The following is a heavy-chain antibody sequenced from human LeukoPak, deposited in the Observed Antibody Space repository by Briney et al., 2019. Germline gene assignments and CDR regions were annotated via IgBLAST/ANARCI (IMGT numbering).Heavy chain of an antibody. CDR3: ARVRSQWELRS. V-gene: IGHV4-34*01. CDR1: GGSFSGYY. J-gene: IGHJ4*02. D-gene: IGHD1-26*01. CDR2: INHSGST. Sequence: SETLSLTCAVYGGSFSGYYWSWIRQPPGRGLEWIGEINHSGSTNYNPSLKSRVTISVDTSKNQFSLKLSSVAAADTAVYYCARVRSQWELRSWGQGTLVTVSS.